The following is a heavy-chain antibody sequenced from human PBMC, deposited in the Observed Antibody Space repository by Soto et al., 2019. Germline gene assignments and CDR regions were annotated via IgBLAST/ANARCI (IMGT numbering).Heavy chain of an antibody. CDR3: AREWSSTGTDYDFLSGCLDV. Sequence: ASVKVSCKASGYTFTSYGISWVRQAPGQGLEWMGWISAYNGNTNYAQKLQGRVTMTTDTSTSTAYMELRSLRSDDTAVYYCAREWSSTGTDYDFLSGCLDVWGQGTTVTVSS. CDR1: GYTFTSYG. V-gene: IGHV1-18*04. D-gene: IGHD3-3*01. J-gene: IGHJ6*02. CDR2: ISAYNGNT.